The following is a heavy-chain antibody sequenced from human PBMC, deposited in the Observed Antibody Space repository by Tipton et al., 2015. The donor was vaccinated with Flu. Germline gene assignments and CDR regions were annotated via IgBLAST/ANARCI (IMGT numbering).Heavy chain of an antibody. J-gene: IGHJ6*02. CDR3: ARARAPYYYYAMDV. CDR2: IYHSGSS. V-gene: IGHV4-59*01. Sequence: GLVKPSETLSLICAVSDDSISSYYWSWIRQPPGKGLEWMGYIYHSGSSNYNPSLKSHLTISVDSSKNQFSLRLTSVTAADTAVYYCARARAPYYYYAMDVWGQGITVTVSS. CDR1: DDSISSYY.